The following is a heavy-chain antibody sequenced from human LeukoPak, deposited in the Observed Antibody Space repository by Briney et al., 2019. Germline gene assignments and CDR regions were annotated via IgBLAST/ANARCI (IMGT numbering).Heavy chain of an antibody. D-gene: IGHD5-24*01. Sequence: HSQTLSLTCTFSGFSLSTSGMCVSWIRQPPGKALEWLASIDWDDDKYYSTSLKTRLTISKDTSKNQVVLTMTNMDPVDTATYYCARMIEMTYYGMDVWGQGATVTVSS. J-gene: IGHJ6*02. V-gene: IGHV2-70*11. CDR3: ARMIEMTYYGMDV. CDR1: GFSLSTSGMC. CDR2: IDWDDDK.